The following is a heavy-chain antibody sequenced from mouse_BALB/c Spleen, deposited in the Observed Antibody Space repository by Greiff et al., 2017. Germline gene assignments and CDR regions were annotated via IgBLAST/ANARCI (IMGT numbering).Heavy chain of an antibody. D-gene: IGHD2-1*01. Sequence: EVQRVESGPELVKPGASVKMSCKASGYTFTSYVMHWVKQKPGQGLEWIGYINPYNDGTKYNEKFKGKATLTSDKSSSTAYMELSSLTSEDSAVYYCARSGYYGNYGAMDYWGQGTSVTVSS. CDR2: INPYNDGT. V-gene: IGHV1-14*01. CDR1: GYTFTSYV. CDR3: ARSGYYGNYGAMDY. J-gene: IGHJ4*01.